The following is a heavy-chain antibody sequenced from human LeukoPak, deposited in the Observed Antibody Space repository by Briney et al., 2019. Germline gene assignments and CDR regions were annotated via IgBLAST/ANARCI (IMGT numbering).Heavy chain of an antibody. D-gene: IGHD1-26*01. V-gene: IGHV3-7*05. Sequence: GGSLRLSCAASGFTFSSYWMIWVRQAPGKRLEWVANIQQDGSEKYYVDSVKSRFTISRDNAKNSLYLQMHSLGAEDTAVYYCARNPPRYFNWGQGTLVTVSS. CDR2: IQQDGSEK. CDR3: ARNPPRYFN. J-gene: IGHJ4*02. CDR1: GFTFSSYW.